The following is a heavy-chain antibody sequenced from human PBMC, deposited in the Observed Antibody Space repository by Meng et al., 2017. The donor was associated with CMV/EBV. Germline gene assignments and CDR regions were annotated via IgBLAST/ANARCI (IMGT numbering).Heavy chain of an antibody. CDR2: ISSSSSTI. J-gene: IGHJ4*02. V-gene: IGHV3-48*04. Sequence: GGPLRLSCAASGFTFSSYSMNWVRQAPGKGLEWVSYISSSSSTIYYADSVKGRLTISRDNAKNSLYLQMNSLRAEDTAVYYCARDWGGTSFKHLPHNDYWGQGTLVTVSS. CDR3: ARDWGGTSFKHLPHNDY. D-gene: IGHD3-16*01. CDR1: GFTFSSYS.